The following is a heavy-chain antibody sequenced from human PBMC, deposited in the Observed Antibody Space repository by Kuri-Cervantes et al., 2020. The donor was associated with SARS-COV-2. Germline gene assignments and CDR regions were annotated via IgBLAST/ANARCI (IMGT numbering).Heavy chain of an antibody. Sequence: GGSLRLSCKGSGYSFTSYWIGWVRQMPGKGLEWMGIIYPGDSDTRYSPSFQGQVTISADKSISTAYLQWSRLKASDTAMYYCARRAGVHSSHHFDYWGQGTLVTVSS. CDR3: ARRAGVHSSHHFDY. CDR2: IYPGDSDT. D-gene: IGHD6-19*01. CDR1: GYSFTSYW. J-gene: IGHJ4*02. V-gene: IGHV5-51*01.